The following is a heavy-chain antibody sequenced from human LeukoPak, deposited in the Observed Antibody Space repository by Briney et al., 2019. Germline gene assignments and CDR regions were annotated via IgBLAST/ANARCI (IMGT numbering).Heavy chain of an antibody. D-gene: IGHD1-26*01. Sequence: GGSLRLSCAASGFTFSDYYLSWIRQAPGKGLEWVSYISSSGSTIYYADSVRGRFTISRDNAKNSLYLQMNSLKAEDTAIYYCAREVGTPQAFDIWGQGTMVTVSS. CDR3: AREVGTPQAFDI. CDR2: ISSSGSTI. J-gene: IGHJ3*02. CDR1: GFTFSDYY. V-gene: IGHV3-11*04.